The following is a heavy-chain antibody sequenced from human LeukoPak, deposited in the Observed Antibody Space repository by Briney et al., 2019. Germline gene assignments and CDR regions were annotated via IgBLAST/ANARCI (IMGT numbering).Heavy chain of an antibody. CDR1: GFTFSDYY. Sequence: GGSLRLSCAASGFTFSDYYMSWIRQAPGKGLEWVSYISSSGSTIYYADSVKGRFTISRDNAKNSLYLQMNSLRAEDTAVYYCAKEGFCTNGICYTCDYWGQGTLVTVSS. CDR2: ISSSGSTI. D-gene: IGHD2-8*01. CDR3: AKEGFCTNGICYTCDY. J-gene: IGHJ4*02. V-gene: IGHV3-11*01.